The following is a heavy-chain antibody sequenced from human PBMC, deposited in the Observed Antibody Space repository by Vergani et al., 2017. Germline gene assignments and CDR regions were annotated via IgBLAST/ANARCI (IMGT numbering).Heavy chain of an antibody. V-gene: IGHV4-39*07. Sequence: QLQLQESGAGLVKPSETLSLTCTVPGGSISSSSYYWGWIRQPPGKGLEWIGSIYYSGSTYYNQSLKSRVTISVDTSKNQFSLKRSSVTAADTAVYYCARDKLLDYYGSGNYGMDGWGQGTTVTVSS. CDR3: ARDKLLDYYGSGNYGMDG. CDR2: IYYSGST. D-gene: IGHD3-10*01. CDR1: GGSISSSSYY. J-gene: IGHJ6*02.